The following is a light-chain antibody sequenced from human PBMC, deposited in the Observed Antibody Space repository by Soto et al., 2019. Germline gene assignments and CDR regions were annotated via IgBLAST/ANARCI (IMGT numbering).Light chain of an antibody. CDR1: QSISDS. Sequence: DIQMTQSPSTLSASVVDRVTITCRASQSISDSLAWYQQKPGKAPKLLIYAASSLQSGVPSRFSGSASGTYFTLTISSLQPEDFATYYCQQASSFPLTVGQGTRLEIK. V-gene: IGKV1-12*01. CDR2: AAS. CDR3: QQASSFPLT. J-gene: IGKJ5*01.